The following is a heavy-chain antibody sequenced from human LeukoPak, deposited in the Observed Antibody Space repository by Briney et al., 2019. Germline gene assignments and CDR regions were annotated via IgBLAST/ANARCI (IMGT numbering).Heavy chain of an antibody. CDR3: ARGAAAVISNWFDP. V-gene: IGHV3-21*01. Sequence: GGSLRLSCAASGFTFSSYSMNWVRQAPGKGLEWVSSVGSSSSYIYYADSVKGRFTISRDNAKNSLYLQMNSLRAEDTAVYYCARGAAAVISNWFDPWGQGTLVTVSS. CDR1: GFTFSSYS. D-gene: IGHD2-2*02. CDR2: VGSSSSYI. J-gene: IGHJ5*02.